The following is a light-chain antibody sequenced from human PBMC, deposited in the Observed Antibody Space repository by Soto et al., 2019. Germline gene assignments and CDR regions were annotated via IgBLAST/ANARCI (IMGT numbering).Light chain of an antibody. CDR1: QSVSSN. Sequence: EIVMTQSAATLSPPPGETDTLSCRPSQSVSSNLAWYQQKPGQAPRLLIYGASTRATGIPARFSGSGSGTEFTLTISSLQSEDFAVYYCQQYNNWPPITFGQGTRLQIK. CDR2: GAS. V-gene: IGKV3-15*01. CDR3: QQYNNWPPIT. J-gene: IGKJ5*01.